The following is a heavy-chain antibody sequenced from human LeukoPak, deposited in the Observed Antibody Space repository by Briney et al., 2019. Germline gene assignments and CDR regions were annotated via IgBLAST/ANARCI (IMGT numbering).Heavy chain of an antibody. CDR3: ARDHYTLVRGVIP. J-gene: IGHJ5*02. V-gene: IGHV1-2*02. CDR2: INPNSGGT. Sequence: ASVKVSCKASGYTFTGYYMHWVRQAPGQGLEWMGWINPNSGGTDYAQDFRGRVTMTRDTSISTAYMELSRLRSDDTAVYYCARDHYTLVRGVIPWGQGTLVTVSS. D-gene: IGHD3-10*01. CDR1: GYTFTGYY.